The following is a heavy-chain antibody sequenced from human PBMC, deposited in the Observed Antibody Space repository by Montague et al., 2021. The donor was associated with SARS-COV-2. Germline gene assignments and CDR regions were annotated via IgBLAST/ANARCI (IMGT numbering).Heavy chain of an antibody. V-gene: IGHV4-31*03. D-gene: IGHD3-22*01. CDR3: ARVQGITMIVVVIGAFDI. J-gene: IGHJ3*02. Sequence: TLSLTCTVSGGSISSGGYYWSWIRQHPGKGLEWIGYIDYSGSTYYXRSVKSRVTISVDTSKNQFSLKLSSVTAADTAVYYCARVQGITMIVVVIGAFDIWSQGTMVTVSS. CDR1: GGSISSGGYY. CDR2: IDYSGST.